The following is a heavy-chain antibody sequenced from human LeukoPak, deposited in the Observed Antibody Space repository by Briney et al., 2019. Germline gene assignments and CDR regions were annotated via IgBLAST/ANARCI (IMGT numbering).Heavy chain of an antibody. J-gene: IGHJ4*02. Sequence: GRSLRLSCAASGFTFSNYAMRWVRQAPGKGLEWVSGISGSGDSTYYADSVKGRFTISRDNSKNTLYLQMNSLRAEDTAVYYCASRSGIAVAGAFDYWGQGTLVTVSS. D-gene: IGHD6-19*01. CDR2: ISGSGDST. V-gene: IGHV3-23*01. CDR3: ASRSGIAVAGAFDY. CDR1: GFTFSNYA.